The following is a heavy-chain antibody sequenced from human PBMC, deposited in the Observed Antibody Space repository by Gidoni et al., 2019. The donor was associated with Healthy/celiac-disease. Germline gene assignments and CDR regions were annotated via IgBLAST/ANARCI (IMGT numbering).Heavy chain of an antibody. CDR3: ARVNSGSWYPGWFDP. CDR1: GFTFSSYS. CDR2: ISSSSSYI. D-gene: IGHD6-13*01. J-gene: IGHJ5*02. V-gene: IGHV3-21*01. Sequence: EVQLVESGGGLVKPGGSLRLSCAASGFTFSSYSMNWVRQAPGKGLEWVSSISSSSSYIYYADSVKGRFTISRDNAKNSLYLQMNSLRAEDTAVYYCARVNSGSWYPGWFDPWGQGTLVTVSS.